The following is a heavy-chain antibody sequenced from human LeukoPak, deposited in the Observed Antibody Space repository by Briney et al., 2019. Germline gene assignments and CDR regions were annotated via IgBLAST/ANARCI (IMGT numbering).Heavy chain of an antibody. J-gene: IGHJ4*02. CDR2: IYYSGST. Sequence: SETLSLTCTVSGGSISSSSYYWGWIRQPPGKGLEWIGSIYYSGSTYYNPSLKSRVTISVDTSKNQFSLKLSSVTAADTAVYYCARHPLISVYCSSTSCYYYWGQGTLVTVSS. D-gene: IGHD2-2*01. CDR1: GGSISSSSYY. V-gene: IGHV4-39*01. CDR3: ARHPLISVYCSSTSCYYY.